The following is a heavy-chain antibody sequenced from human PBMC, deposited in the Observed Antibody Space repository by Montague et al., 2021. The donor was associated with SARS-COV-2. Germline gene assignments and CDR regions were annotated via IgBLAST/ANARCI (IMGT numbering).Heavy chain of an antibody. V-gene: IGHV4-59*02. J-gene: IGHJ4*02. CDR3: VRGPDSSGSGTFYDY. Sequence: SETLSLTCTVSGDSVSHDFWTWIRQPPGKGLEWIGYVYYSRSSSYNPSLRGRVSIAVDTSKNQFSLRLSTVTAADTAIYYCVRGPDSSGSGTFYDYWGQGTLVTVSS. D-gene: IGHD1-26*01. CDR2: VYYSRSS. CDR1: GDSVSHDF.